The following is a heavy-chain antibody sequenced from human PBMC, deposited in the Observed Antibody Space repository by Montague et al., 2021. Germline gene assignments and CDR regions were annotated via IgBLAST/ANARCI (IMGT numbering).Heavy chain of an antibody. D-gene: IGHD6-19*01. CDR2: ISGSRTTI. CDR3: CNAVAGPPSGAYYFGMDV. J-gene: IGHJ6*02. CDR1: GFTFSSYS. Sequence: SLRLSCAASGFTFSSYSMTWVRQAPGEGLEWLSYISGSRTTIYYADSVKGRFTISGDNANNLLCLQMNSLRDEDTAVYYCCNAVAGPPSGAYYFGMDVWGQGTTVTVSS. V-gene: IGHV3-48*02.